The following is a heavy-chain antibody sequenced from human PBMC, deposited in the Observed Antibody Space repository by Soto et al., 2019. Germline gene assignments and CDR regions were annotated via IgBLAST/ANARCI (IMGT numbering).Heavy chain of an antibody. Sequence: QVQLQESGPGLVKPSGTLSLTCTVSGGSMSSSNWWNWVRQSPGKGLEWIGEAHHSGRTNYNPSLKSRVTTSVDKSKNHFSLKLTSVTAADTAVYSCARSEATVLDYWGQGTLVTVSS. CDR2: AHHSGRT. CDR1: GGSMSSSNW. D-gene: IGHD4-17*01. J-gene: IGHJ4*02. V-gene: IGHV4-4*02. CDR3: ARSEATVLDY.